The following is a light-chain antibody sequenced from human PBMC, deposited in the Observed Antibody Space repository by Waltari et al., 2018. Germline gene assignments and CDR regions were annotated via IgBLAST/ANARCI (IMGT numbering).Light chain of an antibody. J-gene: IGKJ2*01. V-gene: IGKV1-39*01. CDR3: QQSYSTPRT. CDR1: QSISSY. Sequence: QMTQSPSSLSASVGDRVTITCRASQSISSYLNWYQQKPGKAPKLLIYAASSLQSGVPSRFSGSGSGTDFTLTISSLQPEDFATYYCQQSYSTPRTFGQGTKLEIK. CDR2: AAS.